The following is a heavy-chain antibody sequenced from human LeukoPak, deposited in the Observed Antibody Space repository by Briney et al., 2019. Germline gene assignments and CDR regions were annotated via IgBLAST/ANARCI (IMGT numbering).Heavy chain of an antibody. V-gene: IGHV1-18*01. Sequence: ASVKVSCKASGYTFTSYGISWVRQAPGQGLEWMGWISAYNGNTNYAQKLQGRVTMTTDASTSTAYMELRSLRSDDTAVYYCARGRYSSSWYWFDPWGQGTLVTVSS. CDR3: ARGRYSSSWYWFDP. CDR1: GYTFTSYG. J-gene: IGHJ5*02. D-gene: IGHD6-13*01. CDR2: ISAYNGNT.